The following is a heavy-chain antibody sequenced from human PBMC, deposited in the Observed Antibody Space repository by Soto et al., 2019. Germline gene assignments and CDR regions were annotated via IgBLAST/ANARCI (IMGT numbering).Heavy chain of an antibody. CDR1: GGTFSSYT. CDR2: IIPILGIA. Sequence: ASVKVSCKASGGTFSSYTISWVRQAPGQGLEWMGRIIPILGIANYAQKFQGRVTITADKSTSTAYMELSSLRSEDTAVYYCARDLASKGFDPWGQGTLVTVSS. CDR3: ARDLASKGFDP. V-gene: IGHV1-69*04. J-gene: IGHJ5*02.